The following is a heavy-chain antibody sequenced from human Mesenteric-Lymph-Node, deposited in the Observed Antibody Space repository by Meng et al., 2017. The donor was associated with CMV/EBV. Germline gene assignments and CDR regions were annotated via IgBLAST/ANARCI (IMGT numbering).Heavy chain of an antibody. CDR2: ISGSGNTI. V-gene: IGHV3-48*04. Sequence: GGSLRLSCAASGFTFSSYWMNWVRQAPGKGLEWVSFISGSGNTIYYADSVKGRFTISRDNAKNSLYLQMNSLRADDTAVYYCAREASLRYWGQGTLVTVSS. D-gene: IGHD3-16*01. CDR1: GFTFSSYW. J-gene: IGHJ4*02. CDR3: AREASLRY.